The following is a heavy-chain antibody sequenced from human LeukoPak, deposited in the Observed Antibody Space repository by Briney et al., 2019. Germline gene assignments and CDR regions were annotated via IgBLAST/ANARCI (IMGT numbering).Heavy chain of an antibody. CDR2: IYPGDSGP. CDR1: GYSFTSYC. Sequence: GESLKISCKVSGYSFTSYCIGWVRQMPGKGLEWMGIIYPGDSGPTYSPSFQGQVTISVDKSINTAYLQWSSLQASDTAMYYCGMSGDRVPLQDDVFNVWGQGTMVTVST. CDR3: GMSGDRVPLQDDVFNV. D-gene: IGHD1-26*01. V-gene: IGHV5-51*01. J-gene: IGHJ3*01.